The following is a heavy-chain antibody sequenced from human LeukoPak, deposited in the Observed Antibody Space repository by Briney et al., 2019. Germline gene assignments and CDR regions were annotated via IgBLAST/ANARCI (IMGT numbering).Heavy chain of an antibody. J-gene: IGHJ4*02. CDR2: ISGSGGSS. Sequence: GGSLRLSCVASGFTFSSYAMSWVRQAPGKGLQWVSGISGSGGSSYYADSEKGRFTISRDNSKNTLYLEMNSLRAEDTAVYYCAKDRWGGPIAARTFDYWGQGTLVTVSS. D-gene: IGHD6-6*01. CDR1: GFTFSSYA. CDR3: AKDRWGGPIAARTFDY. V-gene: IGHV3-23*01.